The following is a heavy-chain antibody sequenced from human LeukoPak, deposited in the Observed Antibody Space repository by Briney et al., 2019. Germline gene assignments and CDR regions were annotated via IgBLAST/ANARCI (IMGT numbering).Heavy chain of an antibody. J-gene: IGHJ6*02. CDR2: IGTAGDT. V-gene: IGHV3-13*01. CDR3: ARVGRDYYDSKGMDV. Sequence: GGSLRLSCAASGFTFSSCDMHWVRQATGKGLEWVSAIGTAGDTYYPGSVKGRFTISRENAKNSLYLQMNSLRAEDTAVYYCARVGRDYYDSKGMDVWGQGTTVTVSS. D-gene: IGHD3-22*01. CDR1: GFTFSSCD.